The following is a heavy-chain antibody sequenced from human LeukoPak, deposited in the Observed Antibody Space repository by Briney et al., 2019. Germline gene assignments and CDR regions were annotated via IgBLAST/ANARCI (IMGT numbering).Heavy chain of an antibody. CDR2: ISAYNGNP. J-gene: IGHJ4*02. D-gene: IGHD3-22*01. Sequence: ASVQGSCKASGYSFTNYGISWVRQAPGQGLEWRGWISAYNGNPNYAQKLQGRVTMTTDTSTSTAYMERRSLRSDDTAVYYCARDCDRSGYYCYWGQGTLVTVSS. V-gene: IGHV1-18*01. CDR1: GYSFTNYG. CDR3: ARDCDRSGYYCY.